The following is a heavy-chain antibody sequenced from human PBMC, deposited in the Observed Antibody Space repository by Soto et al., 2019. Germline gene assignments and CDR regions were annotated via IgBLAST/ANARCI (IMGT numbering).Heavy chain of an antibody. CDR2: IYYSGST. V-gene: IGHV4-59*01. Sequence: SLTCTVSGGSISSYYWSWIRQPPGKGLEWIGYIYYSGSTNYNPSLKSRVTISVDTSKNQFSLKLSSVTAADTAVYYCARSMTTDPVFDYWGQGTLVTVYS. CDR1: GGSISSYY. CDR3: ARSMTTDPVFDY. D-gene: IGHD4-4*01. J-gene: IGHJ4*02.